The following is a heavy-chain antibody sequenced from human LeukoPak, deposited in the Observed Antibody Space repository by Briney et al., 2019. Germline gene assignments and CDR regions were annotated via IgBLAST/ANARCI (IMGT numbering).Heavy chain of an antibody. CDR3: ARDLSSGATGWFDP. J-gene: IGHJ5*02. V-gene: IGHV4-59*01. D-gene: IGHD2-15*01. CDR2: IYYSGST. CDR1: GGSISSYY. Sequence: SETLSLTCTVSGGSISSYYWSWIRQPPGKGLEWIGYIYYSGSTNYNPSLKSRGTISVDTSKNQFSLKLSSVTAADTAVYYCARDLSSGATGWFDPWGQGTLVTVSS.